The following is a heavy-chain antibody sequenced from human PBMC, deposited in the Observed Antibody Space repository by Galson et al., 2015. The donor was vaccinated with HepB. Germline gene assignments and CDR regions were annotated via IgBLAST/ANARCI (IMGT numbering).Heavy chain of an antibody. D-gene: IGHD3-22*01. CDR2: INPSGGST. CDR3: ARLGTPRYYFDSSDYYYDLDY. Sequence: SVKVSCKASGYTFSIYYIHWVRQAPGQGLEWMGIINPSGGSTSYAQKFQGRVTMTRDTSTSTVYMELSSLTSEDTAVYYCARLGTPRYYFDSSDYYYDLDYWGQGTLVTVSS. J-gene: IGHJ4*02. CDR1: GYTFSIYY. V-gene: IGHV1-46*01.